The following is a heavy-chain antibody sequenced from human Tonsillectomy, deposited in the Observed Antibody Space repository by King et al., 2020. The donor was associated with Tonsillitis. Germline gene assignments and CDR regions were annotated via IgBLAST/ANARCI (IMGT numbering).Heavy chain of an antibody. CDR3: ARDRDVDL. CDR1: GFTFSSYS. J-gene: IGHJ2*01. V-gene: IGHV3-21*01. Sequence: VQLVESGGGLVKPGGSLRISCAGSGFTFSSYSMNWVRQAPGKGLEWVSCISSSGSYTYYADSVKGRFTISGDNAKNSLSLQMNSLRAEDTAVYYCARDRDVDLCGRGTLGSVSS. CDR2: ISSSGSYT.